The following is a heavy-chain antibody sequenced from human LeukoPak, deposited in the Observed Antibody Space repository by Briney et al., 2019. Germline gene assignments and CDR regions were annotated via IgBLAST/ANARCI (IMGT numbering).Heavy chain of an antibody. J-gene: IGHJ3*02. CDR2: IYYSGST. Sequence: SETLSLTCTVSGGSISSSSYYWSWIRQPPGKGLEWIGYIYYSGSTNYNPSLKSRVTISVDTSKNQFSLKLSSVTAADTAVYYCARVFPVIAVAGLFDAFDIWGQGTMVTVSS. CDR3: ARVFPVIAVAGLFDAFDI. CDR1: GGSISSSSYY. V-gene: IGHV4-61*01. D-gene: IGHD6-19*01.